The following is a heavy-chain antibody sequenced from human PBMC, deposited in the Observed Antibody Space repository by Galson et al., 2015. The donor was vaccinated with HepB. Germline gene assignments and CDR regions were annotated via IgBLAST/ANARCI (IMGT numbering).Heavy chain of an antibody. CDR2: IRYDGSNK. V-gene: IGHV3-30*02. D-gene: IGHD3-10*01. CDR3: AKDRAMVRGVVFYGMDV. J-gene: IGHJ6*02. Sequence: SLRLSCEASGFTFSSYGMHWVRQAPGKGLEWVAFIRYDGSNKYYADSVKGRFTISRDNSKNTLYLQMNSLRAEDTAVYYCAKDRAMVRGVVFYGMDVWGQGTTVTVSS. CDR1: GFTFSSYG.